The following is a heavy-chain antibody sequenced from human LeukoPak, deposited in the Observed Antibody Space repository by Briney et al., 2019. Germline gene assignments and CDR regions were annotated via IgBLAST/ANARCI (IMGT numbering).Heavy chain of an antibody. CDR2: IYYTGST. V-gene: IGHV4-59*01. D-gene: IGHD1-26*01. Sequence: PSETLSLTCTVSGGSITGYYWSWIRQPPGKGLEYIGYIYYTGSTNYNPSLKSRVTISVDTSKNQFSLNLNSVTAADTAVYYCARDVDSATYHLGYVWGKGTTVTVSS. J-gene: IGHJ6*04. CDR1: GGSITGYY. CDR3: ARDVDSATYHLGYV.